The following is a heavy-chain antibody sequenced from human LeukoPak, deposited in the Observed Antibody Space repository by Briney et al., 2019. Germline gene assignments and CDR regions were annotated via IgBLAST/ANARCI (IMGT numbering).Heavy chain of an antibody. D-gene: IGHD6-6*01. CDR1: GGSISSYY. CDR2: IYYSGST. V-gene: IGHV4-59*01. CDR3: ARGRAARPFDY. J-gene: IGHJ4*02. Sequence: SQTLSPTCTVSGGSISSYYWSWIRQPPGKGLEWIGYIYYSGSTNYNPSLKSRVTISVDTSKNQFSLKLSSVTAADTAVYYCARGRAARPFDYWGQGTLVTVSS.